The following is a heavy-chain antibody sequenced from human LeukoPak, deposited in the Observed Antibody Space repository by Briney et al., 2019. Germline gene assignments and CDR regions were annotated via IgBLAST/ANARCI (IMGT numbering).Heavy chain of an antibody. CDR2: ISGSGGST. J-gene: IGHJ4*02. Sequence: PGGSLRLSCAASGFTVSTNYMSWVRQAPGKGLEWVSAISGSGGSTYYADSVKGRFTISRDNSKNTLYLQMNSLRAEDTAVYYCAEVTMVRGVIYSFDYWGQGTLVTVSS. CDR1: GFTVSTNY. D-gene: IGHD3-10*01. CDR3: AEVTMVRGVIYSFDY. V-gene: IGHV3-23*01.